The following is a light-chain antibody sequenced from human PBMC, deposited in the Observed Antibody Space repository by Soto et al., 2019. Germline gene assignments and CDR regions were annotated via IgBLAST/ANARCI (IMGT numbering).Light chain of an antibody. CDR2: EDD. V-gene: IGLV1-51*02. CDR3: ATWDGSLTVGV. Sequence: QSVLTQPPSVSATSGQRVTISCSGSTSNIGTNPVSWYQQLPRAAPQLVLYEDDKRPSGIPDRFSGSKSGTSATLAIPGLQTGDEADYYCATWDGSLTVGVFGGGTKLTVL. CDR1: TSNIGTNP. J-gene: IGLJ2*01.